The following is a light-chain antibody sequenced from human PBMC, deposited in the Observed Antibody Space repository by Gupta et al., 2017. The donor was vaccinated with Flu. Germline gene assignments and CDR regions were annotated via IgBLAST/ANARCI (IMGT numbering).Light chain of an antibody. CDR3: ISKTSSSTLYV. CDR1: SSDVGGYNY. V-gene: IGLV2-14*01. Sequence: QSALTQPASVSGSPGQSITIACTGTSSDVGGYNYVSWYQQHPGKAPKLMIYEVSNRPSGVTNRFSGSKYGNTATLTISELQVEDEADYYCISKTSSSTLYVFGTGTKVTVL. J-gene: IGLJ1*01. CDR2: EVS.